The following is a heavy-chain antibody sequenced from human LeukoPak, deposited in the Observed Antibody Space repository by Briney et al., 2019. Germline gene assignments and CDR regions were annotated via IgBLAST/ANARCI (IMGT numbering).Heavy chain of an antibody. D-gene: IGHD3-10*01. J-gene: IGHJ6*03. CDR2: INHSGNT. CDR1: GGSFSGYY. Sequence: PSEPLSLTCAVYGGSFSGYYWSWIRQPPGKGLEWIGEINHSGNTNYNPSLKSRVTISVDTSKNQFSLKLSSVTAADTAVYYCARGRWDYYGSGNYYNYYYFYMDVWGKGTTVTVSS. CDR3: ARGRWDYYGSGNYYNYYYFYMDV. V-gene: IGHV4-34*01.